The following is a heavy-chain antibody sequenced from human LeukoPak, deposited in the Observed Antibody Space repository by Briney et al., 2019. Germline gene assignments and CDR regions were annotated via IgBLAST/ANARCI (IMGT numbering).Heavy chain of an antibody. D-gene: IGHD6-19*01. V-gene: IGHV4-59*01. CDR1: GGSISGYY. CDR2: IYYGGST. J-gene: IGHJ6*02. Sequence: SETLSLTCTVSGGSISGYYWSWLRQSPGKGLEWIGYIYYGGSTRYNPSLESRVTISVDTSKNQFSLNLSSVTAADTALYYCARERGHLDYSSGWSPGGLNYYGMDVWGQGTTVTVSS. CDR3: ARERGHLDYSSGWSPGGLNYYGMDV.